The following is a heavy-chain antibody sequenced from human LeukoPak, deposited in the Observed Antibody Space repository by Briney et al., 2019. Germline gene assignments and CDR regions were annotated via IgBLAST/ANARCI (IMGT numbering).Heavy chain of an antibody. V-gene: IGHV4-39*06. D-gene: IGHD4-17*01. CDR2: IYYSGST. CDR3: AREDYGDSWFDP. Sequence: SETLSLTCTVSGGSISSSSYYWGWIRQPPGKGLEWIGSIYYSGSTYYNPSLKSRVTISVDTSKSQFPLKLSSVTAADTAVYYCAREDYGDSWFDPWGQGTLVTVSS. CDR1: GGSISSSSYY. J-gene: IGHJ5*02.